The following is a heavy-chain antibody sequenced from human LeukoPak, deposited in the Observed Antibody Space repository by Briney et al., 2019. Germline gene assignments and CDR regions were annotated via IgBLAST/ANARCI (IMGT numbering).Heavy chain of an antibody. J-gene: IGHJ4*02. Sequence: SVKVSCKASGFSFTSSAMQWVRQARGQRLEWIGWIVVGSGNTNYAQKFQEGVTITRDMSTSTAYMELSSLRSEDTAVYYCAADYCSSTSCYPGYWGQGTLVTVSS. D-gene: IGHD2-2*01. V-gene: IGHV1-58*02. CDR2: IVVGSGNT. CDR1: GFSFTSSA. CDR3: AADYCSSTSCYPGY.